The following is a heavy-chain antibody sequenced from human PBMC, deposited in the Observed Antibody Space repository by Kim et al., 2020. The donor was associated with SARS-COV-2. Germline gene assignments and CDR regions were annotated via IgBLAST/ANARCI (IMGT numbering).Heavy chain of an antibody. D-gene: IGHD6-13*01. V-gene: IGHV1-24*01. Sequence: ASVKVSCKVSGYTLTELPMHWVRQAPGKGLEWMGGFDPEDGETIYAQKFQGRVTMTEDTSTDTAYMELSSLRSEDTAVYYCATERAGGYAFDIWGQGTMVTVSS. CDR2: FDPEDGET. CDR3: ATERAGGYAFDI. CDR1: GYTLTELP. J-gene: IGHJ3*02.